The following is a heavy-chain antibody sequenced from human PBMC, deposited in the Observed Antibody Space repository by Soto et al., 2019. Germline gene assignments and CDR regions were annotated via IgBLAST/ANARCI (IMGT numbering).Heavy chain of an antibody. CDR2: INAGNGNT. V-gene: IGHV1-3*01. CDR1: GYTFTSYA. CDR3: ARVPSRQAHFDY. D-gene: IGHD6-13*01. Sequence: ASVKVSCKASGYTFTSYAMHWVRQAPGQRLEWMGWINAGNGNTKYSQKFQGRVTITRDTSASTAYMELSSLRSEDTAVYYCARVPSRQAHFDYWGQGTLVTVSS. J-gene: IGHJ4*02.